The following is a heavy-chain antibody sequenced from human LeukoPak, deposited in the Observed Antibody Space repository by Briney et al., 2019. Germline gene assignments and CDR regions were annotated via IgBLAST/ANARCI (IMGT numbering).Heavy chain of an antibody. CDR1: GFTFSSDA. CDR2: ISGSGGST. D-gene: IGHD4-17*01. J-gene: IGHJ4*02. CDR3: AKDGGPGTVTTTLVDY. Sequence: PGGSLRLSCAASGFTFSSDAMSWVRQAPGKGLEWVSAISGSGGSTYYADSVKGRFTISSDNSKNTLYLQMNSLRAEDTAVYYCAKDGGPGTVTTTLVDYWGQGTLVTVSP. V-gene: IGHV3-23*01.